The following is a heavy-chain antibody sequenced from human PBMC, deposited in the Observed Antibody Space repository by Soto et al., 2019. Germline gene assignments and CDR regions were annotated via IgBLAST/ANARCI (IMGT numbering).Heavy chain of an antibody. CDR2: IYYSGST. Sequence: SETLSLTCTVSGCSISSSSYYWGWIRQPPGKGLEWIGSIYYSGSTYYNPSLKSRVTISVDTSKNQFSLKLSSVTAADTAVYYCAREGWNCSGGSCYSFSYYYYMDVWGKGTTVTVSS. D-gene: IGHD2-15*01. V-gene: IGHV4-39*02. CDR1: GCSISSSSYY. CDR3: AREGWNCSGGSCYSFSYYYYMDV. J-gene: IGHJ6*03.